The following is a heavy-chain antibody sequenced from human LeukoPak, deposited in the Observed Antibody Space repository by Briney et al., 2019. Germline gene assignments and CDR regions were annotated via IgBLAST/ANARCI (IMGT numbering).Heavy chain of an antibody. CDR1: GGSISSYY. CDR3: ARDPVPPYCSSTSCYYAFDI. CDR2: IYYSGST. Sequence: SETLSLTCTASGGSISSYYWSWIRQPPGKGLEWIGYIYYSGSTNYNPSLKSRVTISVDTSKNQFSLKLSSVTAADTAVYYCARDPVPPYCSSTSCYYAFDIWGQGTMVTVSS. V-gene: IGHV4-59*01. D-gene: IGHD2-2*01. J-gene: IGHJ3*02.